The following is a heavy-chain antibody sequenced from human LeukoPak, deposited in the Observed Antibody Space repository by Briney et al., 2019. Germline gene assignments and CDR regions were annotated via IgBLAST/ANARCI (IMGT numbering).Heavy chain of an antibody. Sequence: GGSLRLSCAASGFTFSSYGMHWVRQAPGKGLEWVAVIWYDGSNKYYAGSVKGRFTISRDNSKNTLYLQMNSLRAEDTAVYYCAGSGTYDSSGYSEYWGQGTLVTVSS. V-gene: IGHV3-33*01. CDR1: GFTFSSYG. CDR2: IWYDGSNK. D-gene: IGHD3-22*01. CDR3: AGSGTYDSSGYSEY. J-gene: IGHJ4*02.